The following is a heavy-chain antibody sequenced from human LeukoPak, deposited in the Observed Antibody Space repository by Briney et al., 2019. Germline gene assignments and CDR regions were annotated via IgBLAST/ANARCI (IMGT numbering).Heavy chain of an antibody. CDR3: ARDRGYYDSSGYYLRPDAFDI. Sequence: ASVKVSCKASGYTFTGYYMHWVRQAPGQGLEWMGWINPNSGGTNYAQKFQGWVTMTRDTSISTAYMELSSLRSEDTAVYYCARDRGYYDSSGYYLRPDAFDIWGQGTMVTVSS. CDR1: GYTFTGYY. J-gene: IGHJ3*02. CDR2: INPNSGGT. D-gene: IGHD3-22*01. V-gene: IGHV1-2*04.